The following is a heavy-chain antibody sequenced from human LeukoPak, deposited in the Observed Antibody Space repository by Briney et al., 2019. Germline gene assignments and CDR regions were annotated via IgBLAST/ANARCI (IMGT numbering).Heavy chain of an antibody. CDR3: ARGGYYGSGNDFRFDP. Sequence: KASETLSLTCTVSGGSISSYYWSWIRQPPEKGLEWIGYIDYSGYTNYNPSLKSRVTISVDTSKNQFSLKLTSVTAADTAVYFCARGGYYGSGNDFRFDPWGQGTLVTVSS. CDR1: GGSISSYY. CDR2: IDYSGYT. J-gene: IGHJ5*02. D-gene: IGHD3-10*01. V-gene: IGHV4-59*13.